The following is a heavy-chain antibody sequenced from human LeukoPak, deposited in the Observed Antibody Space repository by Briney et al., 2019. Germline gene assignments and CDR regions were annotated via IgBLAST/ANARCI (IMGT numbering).Heavy chain of an antibody. D-gene: IGHD1-14*01. V-gene: IGHV3-30*18. J-gene: IGHJ5*02. CDR1: GLTFRSYW. CDR2: ISYDGSNK. CDR3: AKDQSAYGEPNWFDP. Sequence: GGSLRLSCAVSGLTFRSYWMRWVRQAPGKGLEWVAVISYDGSNKYYADSVKGRFTISRDNSKNTLYLQMNSLRAEDTAVYYCAKDQSAYGEPNWFDPWGQGTLVTVSS.